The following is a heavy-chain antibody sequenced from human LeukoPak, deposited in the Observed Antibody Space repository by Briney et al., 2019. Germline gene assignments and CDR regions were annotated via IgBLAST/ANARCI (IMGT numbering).Heavy chain of an antibody. Sequence: PGRSLRLSCAASGFTFSSYAVHWVRQAPGKGLEWVAVISYDGSDKYYGDSVKGRFTISRDNSKNTLYLQMNSLTSEDTAVYYCAQGGYSSSWYLSFHHWGQGTLVTVSS. V-gene: IGHV3-30*18. J-gene: IGHJ1*01. D-gene: IGHD6-13*01. CDR1: GFTFSSYA. CDR3: AQGGYSSSWYLSFHH. CDR2: ISYDGSDK.